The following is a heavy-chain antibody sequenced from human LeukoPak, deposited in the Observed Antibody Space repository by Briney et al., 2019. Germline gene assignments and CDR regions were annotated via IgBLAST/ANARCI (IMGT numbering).Heavy chain of an antibody. Sequence: SQTLSLTCTVSAGSISSGGYYWNWIRQHPGKGLEWIGYIHYSGSTYHNPPLKSRVTISADTSKDHFSLKLSSVTAADTAVYYCARDRSGYGVFDYWGQGTLVTVSS. V-gene: IGHV4-31*03. D-gene: IGHD5-12*01. CDR2: IHYSGST. CDR3: ARDRSGYGVFDY. J-gene: IGHJ4*02. CDR1: AGSISSGGYY.